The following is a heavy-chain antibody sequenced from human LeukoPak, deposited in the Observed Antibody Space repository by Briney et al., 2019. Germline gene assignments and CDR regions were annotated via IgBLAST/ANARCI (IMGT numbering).Heavy chain of an antibody. CDR2: INPSGGST. V-gene: IGHV1-46*01. J-gene: IGHJ4*02. D-gene: IGHD4-23*01. CDR3: ASTGGTSDFDY. CDR1: GYTFTSYY. Sequence: ASVKVSCKASGYTFTSYYMHWVRQAPGQGLEWMGIINPSGGSTNYAQKLQGRVTMTTDTSTSTAYMELRSLRSDDTAVYYCASTGGTSDFDYWGQGTLVTVSS.